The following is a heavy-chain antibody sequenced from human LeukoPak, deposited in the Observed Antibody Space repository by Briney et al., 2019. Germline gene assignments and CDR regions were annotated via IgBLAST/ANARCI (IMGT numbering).Heavy chain of an antibody. J-gene: IGHJ4*02. CDR2: IKQDGSEK. V-gene: IGHV3-7*01. Sequence: GRSLRLSCAASGFTFTHSWMSWVRQAPGKGLEWVANIKQDGSEKYYVDSVEGRFTISRDNAKNSVSLQMNSLRGEDTAVYYCVRALGSSSADYWGQGTLVTVSS. CDR3: VRALGSSSADY. D-gene: IGHD6-6*01. CDR1: GFTFTHSW.